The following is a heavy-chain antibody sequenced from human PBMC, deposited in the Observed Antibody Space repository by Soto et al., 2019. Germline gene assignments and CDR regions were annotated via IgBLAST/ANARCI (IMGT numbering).Heavy chain of an antibody. CDR1: GYTFTSYD. CDR2: MNPNSGNT. J-gene: IGHJ4*02. CDR3: AKDHREWLRGYFDY. D-gene: IGHD5-12*01. Sequence: ASVKVSCKASGYTFTSYDINWVRQATGQGLEWMGWMNPNSGNTGYAQKFQGRVTMTRNTSISTAYMELSSLRAEDTAVYYCAKDHREWLRGYFDYWGQGTLVTVSS. V-gene: IGHV1-8*01.